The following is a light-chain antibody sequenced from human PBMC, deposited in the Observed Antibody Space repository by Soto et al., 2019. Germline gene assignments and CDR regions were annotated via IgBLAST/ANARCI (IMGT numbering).Light chain of an antibody. V-gene: IGKV3-20*01. Sequence: EIVLTQSPGTLSLSPGERATLSCRASQSVSSSYLAWSQQKPGQAPMLLIYGASSSATGIPDRFSGSGSWTDFTLTISRLEPVDFAVYYCQQYGSSFTFGPGTKVDIK. CDR1: QSVSSSY. J-gene: IGKJ3*01. CDR3: QQYGSSFT. CDR2: GAS.